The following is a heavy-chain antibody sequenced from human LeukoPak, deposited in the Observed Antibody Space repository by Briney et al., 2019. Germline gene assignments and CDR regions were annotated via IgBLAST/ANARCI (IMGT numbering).Heavy chain of an antibody. J-gene: IGHJ4*02. V-gene: IGHV1-2*02. CDR3: ARDPSGYCSSTSCYDYFDY. Sequence: ASVKFSCKASEYTFTGYYMHWVRQAPGQGLEWMGWINPNSGGTNHAQKFQGRVTMTRDTSISTAYMEVSRLRSDDTAVYYCARDPSGYCSSTSCYDYFDYWGQGTLVTVSS. CDR1: EYTFTGYY. CDR2: INPNSGGT. D-gene: IGHD2-2*01.